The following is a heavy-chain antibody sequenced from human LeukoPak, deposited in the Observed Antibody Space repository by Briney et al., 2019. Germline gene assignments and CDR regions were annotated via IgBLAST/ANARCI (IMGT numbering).Heavy chain of an antibody. J-gene: IGHJ4*02. Sequence: ASVKVSCKASGGTFSSYAISWVRQAPGQGLEWMGWMNPNSGNTGYAQKFQGRVTMTRNTSISTAYMELSSLRSEDTAVYYCARDPPYRGSYPGVEGRGAILDYWGQGTLVTVSS. CDR3: ARDPPYRGSYPGVEGRGAILDY. V-gene: IGHV1-8*02. CDR1: GGTFSSYA. CDR2: MNPNSGNT. D-gene: IGHD1-26*01.